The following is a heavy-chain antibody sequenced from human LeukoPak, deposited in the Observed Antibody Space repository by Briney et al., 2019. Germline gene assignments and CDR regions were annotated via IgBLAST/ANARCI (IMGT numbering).Heavy chain of an antibody. CDR3: ARASGLERHFDY. CDR1: GFTFSSYD. V-gene: IGHV3-13*01. D-gene: IGHD1-1*01. CDR2: IGTAGDT. J-gene: IGHJ4*02. Sequence: GRSLRLSCAVSGFTFSSYDMHWVRQATGKGLEWVSAIGTAGDTYYPGSVKGRFTISRENAKNSLYLQMNSLRAGDTAVYYCARASGLERHFDYWGQGTLVTVSS.